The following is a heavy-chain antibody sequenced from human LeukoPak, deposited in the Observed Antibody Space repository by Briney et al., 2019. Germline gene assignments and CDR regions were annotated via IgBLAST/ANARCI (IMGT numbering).Heavy chain of an antibody. D-gene: IGHD5-12*01. CDR1: GGTFSSYA. J-gene: IGHJ4*02. Sequence: ASVKVSCKASGGTFSSYAISWVRQAPGQGLGWMGGIIPIFGTANYAQKFQGRVTITADESTSTAYMELSSLRSEDTAVYYCARSSHSGYVAPFGYWGQGTLVTVSS. CDR2: IIPIFGTA. CDR3: ARSSHSGYVAPFGY. V-gene: IGHV1-69*13.